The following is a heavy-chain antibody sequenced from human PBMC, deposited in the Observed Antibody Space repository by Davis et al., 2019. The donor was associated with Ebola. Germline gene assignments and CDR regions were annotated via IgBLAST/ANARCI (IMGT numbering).Heavy chain of an antibody. CDR3: AREGYTGYVRISGSYYADY. J-gene: IGHJ4*02. D-gene: IGHD1-26*01. CDR1: GDSVTSGNYY. V-gene: IGHV3-48*02. Sequence: PSETLSLTCSVSGDSVTSGNYYWTWIRQSPGKGLEWVSYISSTSRTIYYADSVKGRFTISRDNARNSVYLQLNSLTDEDTAVYFCAREGYTGYVRISGSYYADYWGQGTLVTVSS. CDR2: ISSTSRTI.